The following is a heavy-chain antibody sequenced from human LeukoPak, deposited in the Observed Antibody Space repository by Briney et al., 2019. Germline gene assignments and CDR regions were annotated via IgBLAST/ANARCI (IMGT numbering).Heavy chain of an antibody. D-gene: IGHD3-22*01. CDR1: GFIVSSDY. J-gene: IGHJ3*02. CDR2: ISSSSSYI. Sequence: GGSLRLSCAVSGFIVSSDYMSWVRQAPGKGLEWVSSISSSSSYIYYADSVKGRFTISRDNAKKSLYLQMNSLRAEDTAVYYCARETPYYYDSSDAFDIWGQGTMVTVSS. CDR3: ARETPYYYDSSDAFDI. V-gene: IGHV3-21*04.